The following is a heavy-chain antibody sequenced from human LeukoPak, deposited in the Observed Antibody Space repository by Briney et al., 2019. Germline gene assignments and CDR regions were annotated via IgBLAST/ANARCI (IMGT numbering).Heavy chain of an antibody. CDR3: XXXGGGMIEIDY. Sequence: PGRSLRLSCAASGFTFSSYGMHWVRQAPGKGLEWVAVISYDGSNKYYADSVKGRFTISRDNSKNTLYLQMNSLRAEDTAVYYXXXXGGGMIEIDYWGQGTLVTVSS. D-gene: IGHD3-22*01. CDR2: ISYDGSNK. CDR1: GFTFSSYG. V-gene: IGHV3-30*03. J-gene: IGHJ4*02.